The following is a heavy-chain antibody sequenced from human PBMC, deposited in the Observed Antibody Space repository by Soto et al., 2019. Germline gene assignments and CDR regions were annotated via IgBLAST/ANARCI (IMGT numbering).Heavy chain of an antibody. CDR1: GGSFSGYY. CDR3: ARTRSSSSARFDP. V-gene: IGHV4-34*01. Sequence: KTSETLSLTCAVYGGSFSGYYWSWIRQPPGKGLEWIGEINHSGSTNYNPSLKSRVTISVDTSKNQFSLKLSSVTAADTAVYYCARTRSSSSARFDPWGQGTPVTVSS. CDR2: INHSGST. D-gene: IGHD6-13*01. J-gene: IGHJ5*02.